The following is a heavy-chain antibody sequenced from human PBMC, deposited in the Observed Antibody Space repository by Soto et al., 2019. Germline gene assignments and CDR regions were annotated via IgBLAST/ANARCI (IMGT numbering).Heavy chain of an antibody. J-gene: IGHJ3*02. Sequence: QVQLVESGGGVVQPGTSLRLSCAASGFTFSGFGMHWVSQAPGKGLEWVAVTWYDGSKKYYADSVKGRFTISRDNSKNTLYLQLNSLRAEDTAVYYCSRDFGVVDYDAFDIWGQGTMVIVSS. CDR1: GFTFSGFG. V-gene: IGHV3-33*01. CDR2: TWYDGSKK. D-gene: IGHD2-15*01. CDR3: SRDFGVVDYDAFDI.